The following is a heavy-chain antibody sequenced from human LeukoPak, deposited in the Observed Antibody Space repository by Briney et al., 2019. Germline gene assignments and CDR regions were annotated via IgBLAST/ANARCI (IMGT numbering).Heavy chain of an antibody. J-gene: IGHJ2*01. Sequence: ASVKVSCKGSGYTFTSYYLHWVRQAPGQGLEWMGVIDPSGGSTSYEQKFQGRVTMTRDTSTDTVFMELGRLRFEDTAMYYCARGGVPAGRWYFDLWGRGTLVTVSP. CDR3: ARGGVPAGRWYFDL. D-gene: IGHD3-10*01. CDR2: IDPSGGST. CDR1: GYTFTSYY. V-gene: IGHV1-46*01.